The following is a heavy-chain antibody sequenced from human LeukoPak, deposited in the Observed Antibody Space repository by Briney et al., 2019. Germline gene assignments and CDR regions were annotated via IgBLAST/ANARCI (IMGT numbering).Heavy chain of an antibody. D-gene: IGHD3-3*01. J-gene: IGHJ4*02. CDR3: ARDTRFLEWLPSGYFDY. V-gene: IGHV3-30*04. Sequence: GRSLRLSCAASGFTFSSYAMHWVRQAPGKGLEWVAVISYDGSNKYYADSVKGRFTISRDNSKNTLYLQMNSLRAEDTAVYYCARDTRFLEWLPSGYFDYWGQGTLVTVSS. CDR1: GFTFSSYA. CDR2: ISYDGSNK.